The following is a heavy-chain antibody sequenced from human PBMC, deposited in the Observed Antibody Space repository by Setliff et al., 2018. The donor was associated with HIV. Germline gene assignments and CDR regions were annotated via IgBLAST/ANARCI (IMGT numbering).Heavy chain of an antibody. J-gene: IGHJ4*02. CDR2: IIPVFGTP. CDR1: GGTFSSDA. Sequence: ASVKVSCKASGGTFSSDAFSWVRQAPGQGLEWMGRIIPVFGTPNYAQKFQGRVTITADKSTSTAYMELSSLRSEDTAVFYCARGVAATLFDYWGQGTLVTVSS. V-gene: IGHV1-69*06. D-gene: IGHD5-12*01. CDR3: ARGVAATLFDY.